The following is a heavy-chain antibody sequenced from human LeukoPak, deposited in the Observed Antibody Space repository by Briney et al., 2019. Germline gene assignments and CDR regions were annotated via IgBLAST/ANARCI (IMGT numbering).Heavy chain of an antibody. D-gene: IGHD6-19*01. CDR3: ARVPRYSSGWYGPGHPRLNNWFDP. V-gene: IGHV4-34*01. Sequence: SETLSLTCAVYGGSFSGYYWSWIRQPPGKGLEWIGEINHSGSTNYNPSLKSRVTISVDTSKNQFSLKLSSVTAAGTAVYYCARVPRYSSGWYGPGHPRLNNWFDPWGQGTLVTVSS. CDR2: INHSGST. J-gene: IGHJ5*02. CDR1: GGSFSGYY.